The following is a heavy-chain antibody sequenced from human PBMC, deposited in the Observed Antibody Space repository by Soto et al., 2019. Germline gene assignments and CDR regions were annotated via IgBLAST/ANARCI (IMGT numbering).Heavy chain of an antibody. V-gene: IGHV3-74*01. Sequence: PGGSLRLSCAASGFTFSNDWMHWVRQGAGKGLVWGSRINMDGGRTNYADSVRGRFTISRDNAKNTVYLQMNSLRAEDTAIYYCARGPRGIYGNDHWGQGALVTVSS. J-gene: IGHJ5*02. CDR3: ARGPRGIYGNDH. CDR2: INMDGGRT. D-gene: IGHD2-8*02. CDR1: GFTFSNDW.